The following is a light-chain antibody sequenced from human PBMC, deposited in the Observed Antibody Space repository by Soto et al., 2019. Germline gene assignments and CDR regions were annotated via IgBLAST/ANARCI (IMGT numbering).Light chain of an antibody. CDR1: QDIGSY. J-gene: IGKJ1*01. V-gene: IGKV1-17*03. Sequence: DIQMTQSPSSVSASVGDTVTITCRASQDIGSYLAWYQQKPGRAPKRLIYAASSLQSGVPSRFSGSGSGTEFTLIISSLQPEDFATYYCLQHNSYPLTFGQGTKVDIK. CDR2: AAS. CDR3: LQHNSYPLT.